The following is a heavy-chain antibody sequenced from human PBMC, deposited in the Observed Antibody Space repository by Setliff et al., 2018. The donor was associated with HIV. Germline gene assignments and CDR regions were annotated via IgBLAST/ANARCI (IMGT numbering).Heavy chain of an antibody. CDR1: GYTFTGYY. CDR3: ARGASSYDYGDYRVLVY. D-gene: IGHD4-17*01. CDR2: INPKSGGT. J-gene: IGHJ4*02. V-gene: IGHV1-2*02. Sequence: VASVKVSCKTSGYTFTGYYMHWVRQAPGQGLEWMGWINPKSGGTKYAQKFQARVTMTRDTSISTAYMELSRLRSDDTAVYYCARGASSYDYGDYRVLVYWGQGSLVTVSS.